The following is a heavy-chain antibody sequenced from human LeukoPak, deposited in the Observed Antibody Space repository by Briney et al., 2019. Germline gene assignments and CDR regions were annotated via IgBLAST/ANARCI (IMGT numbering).Heavy chain of an antibody. V-gene: IGHV1-18*01. CDR3: AREATILLWFGSHYPPAPNFDY. CDR2: ISAYNGNT. J-gene: IGHJ4*02. D-gene: IGHD3-10*01. Sequence: ASVKVSCKASGYTFTRYGISWVRQAPGQGLEWMGWISAYNGNTNYAQKPQGRVTMTTDTSTSTAYMELRSLRSDDTAVYYCAREATILLWFGSHYPPAPNFDYWGQGTLVTVSS. CDR1: GYTFTRYG.